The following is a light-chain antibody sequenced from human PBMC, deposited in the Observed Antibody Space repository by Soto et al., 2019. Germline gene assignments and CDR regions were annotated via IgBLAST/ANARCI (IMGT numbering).Light chain of an antibody. CDR2: EVS. V-gene: IGLV2-14*01. CDR1: SSDVGGYND. Sequence: QSALTQPASVSGSPGQSITITCTGTSSDVGGYNDVSWYQQHTGKAPKLMMYEVSNRTSGVSNRCSGARSGNKDSLNISGLQSEDEAEYYCNSYTATSTFVFGSGTKLTVL. CDR3: NSYTATSTFV. J-gene: IGLJ1*01.